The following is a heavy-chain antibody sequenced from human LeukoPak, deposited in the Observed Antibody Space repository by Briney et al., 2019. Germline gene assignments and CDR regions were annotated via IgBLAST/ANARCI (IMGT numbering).Heavy chain of an antibody. D-gene: IGHD1-26*01. CDR2: ISGSGGST. CDR1: GFTFSSYA. CDR3: AKDRGSWSRTLDY. J-gene: IGHJ4*02. V-gene: IGHV3-23*01. Sequence: QPGGSLRLSCAASGFTFSSYAMNWVRQAPGKGLEWVSTISGSGGSTFYADSVKGRFTISRDNSKNTLYLQMNSLRAEDTAVYYCAKDRGSWSRTLDYWGQGTLVTVSS.